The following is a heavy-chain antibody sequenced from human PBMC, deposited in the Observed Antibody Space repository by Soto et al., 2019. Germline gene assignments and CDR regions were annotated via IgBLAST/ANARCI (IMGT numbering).Heavy chain of an antibody. J-gene: IGHJ3*02. V-gene: IGHV5-51*01. CDR3: ARPSSGDYESSAFDI. D-gene: IGHD4-17*01. Sequence: GSLKISFKGSGYSFTSYWIGGLRQMAGKGREWMGIIYPGDSYTRYSPSFQGQVTISADKSISTAYLQWSSLKASDNAMYYCARPSSGDYESSAFDIWGQGTMVTVSS. CDR1: GYSFTSYW. CDR2: IYPGDSYT.